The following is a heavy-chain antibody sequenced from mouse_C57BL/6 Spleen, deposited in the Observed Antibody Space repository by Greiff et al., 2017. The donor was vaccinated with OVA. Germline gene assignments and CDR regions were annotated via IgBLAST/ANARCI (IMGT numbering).Heavy chain of an antibody. Sequence: VQLKESGPVLVKPGASVKMSCKASGYTFTDYYMNWVKQSHGKSLEWIGVINPYNGGTSYNQKFKGKATLTVDKSSSTAYMELNSLTSEDSAVYCCARGGGAMDYWGQGTSVTVSS. J-gene: IGHJ4*01. CDR3: ARGGGAMDY. CDR2: INPYNGGT. V-gene: IGHV1-19*01. CDR1: GYTFTDYY. D-gene: IGHD1-1*02.